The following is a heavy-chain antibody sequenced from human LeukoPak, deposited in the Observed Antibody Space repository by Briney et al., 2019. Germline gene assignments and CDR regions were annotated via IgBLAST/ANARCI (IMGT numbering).Heavy chain of an antibody. Sequence: GGPLRLPCAASGFTFSSYSMNWVRQAPGKGLEGVSYISSGSSYIYYADSVKGRFTISRDNAKNSLYLQMNSLRAEDTAVYYCAGDYDRAHYWGQGTLVTVSS. V-gene: IGHV3-21*01. D-gene: IGHD3-22*01. CDR1: GFTFSSYS. J-gene: IGHJ4*02. CDR2: ISSGSSYI. CDR3: AGDYDRAHY.